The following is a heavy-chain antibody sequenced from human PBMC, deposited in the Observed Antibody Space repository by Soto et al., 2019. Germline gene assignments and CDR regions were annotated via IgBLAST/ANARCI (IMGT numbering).Heavy chain of an antibody. D-gene: IGHD4-17*01. Sequence: QVQLQQWGAGLLKPSETLSLTCAVYGGSFSGYYWSWIRQPPGKGLEWIGEINHSGSTNYNPSLKSRVTISVDTSKNQFSLKLSSVTAADTAVYYCARGPATVTTVNWFDPWGQGTLVTVSS. V-gene: IGHV4-34*01. J-gene: IGHJ5*02. CDR3: ARGPATVTTVNWFDP. CDR2: INHSGST. CDR1: GGSFSGYY.